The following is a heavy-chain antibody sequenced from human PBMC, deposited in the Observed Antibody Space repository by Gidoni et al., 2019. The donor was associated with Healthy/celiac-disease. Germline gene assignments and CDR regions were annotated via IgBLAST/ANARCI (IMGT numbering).Heavy chain of an antibody. CDR1: GFTFSRYA. J-gene: IGHJ4*02. D-gene: IGHD1-7*01. CDR3: ACITGTRLDY. Sequence: QVQLVESGGGVVQPGRSLRLSCAASGFTFSRYAMHWVRQAPGKGLEWVAVISYDGSNKYYADSGKGRFTISRDNSKNTLYLQMNSLRAEDTAVYYCACITGTRLDYWGQGTLVTVSS. CDR2: ISYDGSNK. V-gene: IGHV3-30-3*01.